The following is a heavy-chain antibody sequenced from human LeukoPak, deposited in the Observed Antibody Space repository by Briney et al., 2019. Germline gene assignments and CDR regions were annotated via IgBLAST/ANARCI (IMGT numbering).Heavy chain of an antibody. CDR2: IGIDSGNT. CDR1: GFTFSDYS. Sequence: PGGSLRLSCAASGFTFSDYSMTWVRQAPGKGLEWISYIGIDSGNTNYADSVKGRFTISGDKAKNSLYLQMNSLRVEDTAEYYCARDYKYAFDNWGQGTLVTVSS. CDR3: ARDYKYAFDN. D-gene: IGHD5-24*01. V-gene: IGHV3-48*01. J-gene: IGHJ4*02.